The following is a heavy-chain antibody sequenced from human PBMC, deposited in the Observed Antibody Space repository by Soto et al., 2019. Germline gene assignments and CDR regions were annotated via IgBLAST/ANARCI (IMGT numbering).Heavy chain of an antibody. J-gene: IGHJ3*02. D-gene: IGHD3-22*01. V-gene: IGHV4-31*03. CDR2: IYYSGST. CDR1: GGSISSGGYY. Sequence: QVQLQESGPGLVKPSQTLSLTCTDSGGSISSGGYYWSWIRQHPGKGLEWIGYIYYSGSTYYNPSLKSRVTISVDTSKNQFSLKLSSVTAADTAVYYCASGLPSSGYVLFSAFDIWGQGTMVTVSS. CDR3: ASGLPSSGYVLFSAFDI.